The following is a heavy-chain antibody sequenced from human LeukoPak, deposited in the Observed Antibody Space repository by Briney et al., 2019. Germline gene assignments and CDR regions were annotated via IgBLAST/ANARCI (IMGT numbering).Heavy chain of an antibody. CDR1: GGSISSSSYY. CDR3: ASPKDDYGDPEYFQH. CDR2: IYYSGST. D-gene: IGHD4-17*01. J-gene: IGHJ1*01. V-gene: IGHV4-39*01. Sequence: SETLSLTCTVSGGSISSSSYYCGWIRQPPGKGLEWIGSIYYSGSTYYNPSLKSRVTISVDTSKNQFSLKLSSVTAADTAVYYCASPKDDYGDPEYFQHWGQGTLVTVSS.